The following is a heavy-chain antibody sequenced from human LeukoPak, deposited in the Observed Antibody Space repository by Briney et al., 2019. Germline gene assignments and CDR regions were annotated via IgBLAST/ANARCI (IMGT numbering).Heavy chain of an antibody. CDR3: AKARGTYSSGWSDY. CDR1: GFTFYDYP. V-gene: IGHV3-9*01. Sequence: GGSLRLSCALSGFTFYDYPEQWVRHARGEGRVGVSGIGLNSGSRGYADSVTGRFTISRDNAKNSLYLQMNSLRAEDTALYYCAKARGTYSSGWSDYWGQGTLVTVSS. CDR2: IGLNSGSR. J-gene: IGHJ4*02. D-gene: IGHD6-19*01.